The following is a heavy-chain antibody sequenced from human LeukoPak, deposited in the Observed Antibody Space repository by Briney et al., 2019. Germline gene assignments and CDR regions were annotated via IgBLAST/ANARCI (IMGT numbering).Heavy chain of an antibody. CDR1: GGTLSSYA. Sequence: SVKVSCKASGGTLSSYAISWVRQAPGQGLEWMGGIIPIFGTANYAQKFQGRVTITTDESTSTAYMELSSLRSEDTAVYYCANYYYDSSGYLYGYFDYWGQGTLVTVSS. CDR2: IIPIFGTA. CDR3: ANYYYDSSGYLYGYFDY. D-gene: IGHD3-22*01. V-gene: IGHV1-69*05. J-gene: IGHJ4*02.